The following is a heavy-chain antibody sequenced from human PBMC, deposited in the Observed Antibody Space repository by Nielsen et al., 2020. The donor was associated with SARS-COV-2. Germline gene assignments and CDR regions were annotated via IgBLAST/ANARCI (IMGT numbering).Heavy chain of an antibody. J-gene: IGHJ4*02. Sequence: ASVKVSCKASGYTFTSYGISWVRQAPGQGLEWMGWISAYNGNTNYAQKFQGRVTITRDTSASTAYMELSSLRSEDTAVYYCARDGRYSSSPADYWGQGTLVTVSS. CDR1: GYTFTSYG. V-gene: IGHV1-18*01. CDR2: ISAYNGNT. CDR3: ARDGRYSSSPADY. D-gene: IGHD6-6*01.